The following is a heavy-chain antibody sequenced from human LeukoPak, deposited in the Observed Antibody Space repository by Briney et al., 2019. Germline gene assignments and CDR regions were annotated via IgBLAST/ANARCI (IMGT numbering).Heavy chain of an antibody. V-gene: IGHV1-18*04. CDR1: GNTFTGYY. CDR3: ARGKWELLGHFDY. J-gene: IGHJ4*02. CDR2: ISAYNGNT. Sequence: GASVKVSCKTSGNTFTGYYLHWVRQAPGQGLEWMGWISAYNGNTNYAQKLQGRVTMTTDTSTSTAYMELRSLRSDDTAVYYCARGKWELLGHFDYWGQGTLVTVSS. D-gene: IGHD1-26*01.